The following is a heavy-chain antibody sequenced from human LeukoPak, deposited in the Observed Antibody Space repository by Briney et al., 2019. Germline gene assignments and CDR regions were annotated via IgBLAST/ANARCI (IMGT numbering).Heavy chain of an antibody. V-gene: IGHV3-48*03. CDR2: ISSSGSTI. J-gene: IGHJ3*02. Sequence: GGSLRLSCAASGFTFSSYEMNWIRQAPGKGLEWVSYISSSGSTIYYADSVKGRFTISRDNAKNSLYLQMNSLRAEDTAVYYCARDPPRTAAAGTKAFDIWGQGTMVTVSS. CDR1: GFTFSSYE. D-gene: IGHD6-13*01. CDR3: ARDPPRTAAAGTKAFDI.